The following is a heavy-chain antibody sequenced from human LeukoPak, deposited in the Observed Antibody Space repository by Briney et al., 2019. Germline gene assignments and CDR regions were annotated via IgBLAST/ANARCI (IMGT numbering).Heavy chain of an antibody. V-gene: IGHV3-23*01. CDR1: GFTFSSYA. CDR3: AKVSLLWFGEFL. D-gene: IGHD3-10*01. J-gene: IGHJ4*02. Sequence: GGSLRLSCAASGFTFSSYAMSWVRHPPGKGLEWVSAISGSGGSTYYADSVKGRFTISRDNSKNTLYLQMNSLRAEDTAVYYCAKVSLLWFGEFLWGQGTLVTVPS. CDR2: ISGSGGST.